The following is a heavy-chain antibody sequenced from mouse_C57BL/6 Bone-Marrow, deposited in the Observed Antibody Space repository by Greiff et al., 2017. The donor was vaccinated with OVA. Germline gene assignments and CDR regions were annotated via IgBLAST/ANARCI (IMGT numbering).Heavy chain of an antibody. V-gene: IGHV1-64*01. CDR1: GYTFTSYW. Sequence: QVQLQQPGAELVKPGASVKLSCKASGYTFTSYWMHWVKQRPGQGLEWIGMIHPNSGSTYYNEKFKSKATLTVDNSYSTANTQLSSLTSEDSAVYYCARGYYGRSYPAWFAYGGQGTLVTVSA. CDR3: ARGYYGRSYPAWFAY. D-gene: IGHD1-1*01. J-gene: IGHJ3*01. CDR2: IHPNSGST.